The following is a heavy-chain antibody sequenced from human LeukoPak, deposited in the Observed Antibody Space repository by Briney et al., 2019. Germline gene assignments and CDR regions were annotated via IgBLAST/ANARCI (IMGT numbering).Heavy chain of an antibody. D-gene: IGHD3/OR15-3a*01. CDR1: GFTFSSYW. J-gene: IGHJ4*02. CDR2: INTDGSST. V-gene: IGHV3-74*01. CDR3: ARGWRSAGLNSDY. Sequence: GGSLRLSCATSGFTFSSYWMHWVRQAPGKGLVWVSRINTDGSSTSYADSVKGRFTISRDNAKNTLYLQMNSLRAEDTAVYYCARGWRSAGLNSDYWGQGTLVTVSS.